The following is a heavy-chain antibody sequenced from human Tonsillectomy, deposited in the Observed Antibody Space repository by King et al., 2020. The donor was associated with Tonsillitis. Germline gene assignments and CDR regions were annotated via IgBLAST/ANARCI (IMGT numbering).Heavy chain of an antibody. D-gene: IGHD3-22*01. CDR3: AKGYYYDSSGYYPGYDAFDI. CDR2: IRYDGSNK. Sequence: HVQLVESGGGVVQPGGSLRLSCAAFEFSFSNYGMHWVRQAPGKGLEWVTFIRYDGSNKFNADSVKGRFTISRDNSKNTLYLQMNSLRAEDTAVYYCAKGYYYDSSGYYPGYDAFDIWGQGTMVTVSS. V-gene: IGHV3-30*02. CDR1: EFSFSNYG. J-gene: IGHJ3*02.